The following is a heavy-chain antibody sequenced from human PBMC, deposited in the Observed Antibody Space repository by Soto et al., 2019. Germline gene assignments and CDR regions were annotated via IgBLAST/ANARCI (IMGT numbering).Heavy chain of an antibody. CDR3: ARLKTYDILNKSDY. Sequence: QVQLQESGPGLVKPSGTLSLTCAVSGGSIGSSNWWSWVRQSPGKRLEWIGEIYDSGSTNYNPSLKSRVTISLDKSKNQFSLKLSSVNAADTAVYYCARLKTYDILNKSDYWGQGSLVTVSS. CDR2: IYDSGST. D-gene: IGHD3-9*01. CDR1: GGSIGSSNW. J-gene: IGHJ4*02. V-gene: IGHV4-4*02.